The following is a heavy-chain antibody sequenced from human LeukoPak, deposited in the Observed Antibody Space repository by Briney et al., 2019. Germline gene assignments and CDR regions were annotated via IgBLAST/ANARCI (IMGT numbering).Heavy chain of an antibody. CDR2: ISSSSSYV. CDR3: ARGIVAARTQSWFDP. J-gene: IGHJ5*02. CDR1: GFTFTSYA. D-gene: IGHD6-6*01. V-gene: IGHV3-21*01. Sequence: PGGSLRLSCAASGFTFTSYAMTWVRQAPRKGLEWVSAISSSSSYVYYADSLKGRFTISRDNAKNSLYLQMNGLRAEDTAVYYCARGIVAARTQSWFDPWGQGTLVTVSS.